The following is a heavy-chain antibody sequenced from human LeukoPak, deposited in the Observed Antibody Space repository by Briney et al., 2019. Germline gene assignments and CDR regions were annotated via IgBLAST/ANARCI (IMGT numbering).Heavy chain of an antibody. V-gene: IGHV3-23*01. CDR1: GFTSNNYA. J-gene: IGHJ4*02. Sequence: GGSLRLSCAASGFTSNNYAMNWVRQAPGKGLEWVSSISGGGETTYYADSAKGRFTISRDNTQNTLYLQMNSLRAEDTAVYYCARDYADYVGYFFFDYWGQGTLVTVSS. CDR3: ARDYADYVGYFFFDY. D-gene: IGHD4-17*01. CDR2: ISGGGETT.